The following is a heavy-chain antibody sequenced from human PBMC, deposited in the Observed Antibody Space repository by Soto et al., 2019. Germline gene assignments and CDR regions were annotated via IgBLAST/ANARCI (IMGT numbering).Heavy chain of an antibody. V-gene: IGHV5-51*01. CDR2: IYPGDSDT. Sequence: PGESLKISCMGSGYTFTSHWIGWVRQMPGKGLEWMGIIYPGDSDTRYSPSFQGQVTLSADKSIRTAYPQWNSLKASDTAMYYCVRVGLVGSNSVTNGWFDPWGPGTLVTVSS. D-gene: IGHD2-8*02. J-gene: IGHJ5*02. CDR1: GYTFTSHW. CDR3: VRVGLVGSNSVTNGWFDP.